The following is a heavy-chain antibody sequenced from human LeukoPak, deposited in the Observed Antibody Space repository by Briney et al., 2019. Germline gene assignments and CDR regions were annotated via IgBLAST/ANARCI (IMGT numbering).Heavy chain of an antibody. J-gene: IGHJ3*02. CDR2: IYYSGST. CDR1: GGSIRSYY. CDR3: ARDSLRFGESDAFDI. Sequence: SETLSLTCTVSGGSIRSYYWSCIRQPPGKGLEWIGYIYYSGSTYYNPSLKSRVTISVDTSKNQFSLKLSSVTAADTAVYYCARDSLRFGESDAFDIWGQGTMVTVSS. V-gene: IGHV4-59*06. D-gene: IGHD3-10*01.